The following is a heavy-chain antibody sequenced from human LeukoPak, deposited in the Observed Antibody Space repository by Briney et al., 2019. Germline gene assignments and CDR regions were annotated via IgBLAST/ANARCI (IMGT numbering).Heavy chain of an antibody. CDR3: AAIQGSFDY. CDR1: GYSISSGYY. D-gene: IGHD2-15*01. Sequence: SETLSLTCTVSGYSISSGYYWGWIRQSPGEGLEWIGSVYHSGSTYYNPSLTLKSRVTISVDTSKNHFSLKVSSVTAADTAVYYCAAIQGSFDYWGQGTLVIVSS. J-gene: IGHJ4*02. V-gene: IGHV4-38-2*02. CDR2: VYHSGST.